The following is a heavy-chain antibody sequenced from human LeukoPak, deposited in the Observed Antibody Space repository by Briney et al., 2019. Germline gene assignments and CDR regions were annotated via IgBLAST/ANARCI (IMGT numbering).Heavy chain of an antibody. CDR2: LSKSGGST. CDR1: GFTFSSYA. Sequence: GGSLRLSCAASGFTFSSYAMSWARQAPGKGLEWVSALSKSGGSTYYADSVKGRFTISRDKAENCLYLQINSLRAEDTAVYYCARGPSFDGVDYWGQGTLVTVSS. CDR3: ARGPSFDGVDY. D-gene: IGHD3-9*01. V-gene: IGHV3-23*01. J-gene: IGHJ4*02.